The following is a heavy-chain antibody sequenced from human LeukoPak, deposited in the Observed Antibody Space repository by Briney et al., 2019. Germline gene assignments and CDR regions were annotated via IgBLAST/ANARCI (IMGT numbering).Heavy chain of an antibody. CDR2: TYYRSKWFN. CDR1: GDSLSSNSAA. Sequence: SQTLSLTCAISGDSLSSNSAAWNWIRQSPSRGLEWLGRTYYRSKWFNEYPVSVRSRITINPDTSKNQFSLQLDSVTPEDTAVYYCARLVGGSPDTWGQGTPVTVSS. CDR3: ARLVGGSPDT. J-gene: IGHJ5*02. V-gene: IGHV6-1*01. D-gene: IGHD6-19*01.